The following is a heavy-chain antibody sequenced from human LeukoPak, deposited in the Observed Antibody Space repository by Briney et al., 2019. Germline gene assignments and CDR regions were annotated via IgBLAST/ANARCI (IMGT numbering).Heavy chain of an antibody. V-gene: IGHV1-69*10. J-gene: IGHJ4*02. CDR1: GCTFSSYA. D-gene: IGHD3-22*01. CDR3: ARECYYESSGYALDFDY. CDR2: IIAIVGRG. Sequence: SVTVSCKASGCTFSSYAISWVRQAPGQGLEWMGGIIAIVGRGSCGKKFQGRVTITTYKSTSKAYKKLSSLRSEDTAVYYCARECYYESSGYALDFDYWGQGTLVTVSS.